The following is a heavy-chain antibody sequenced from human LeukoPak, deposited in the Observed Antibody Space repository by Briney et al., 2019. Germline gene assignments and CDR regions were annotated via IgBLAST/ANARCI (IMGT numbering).Heavy chain of an antibody. D-gene: IGHD5-18*01. CDR3: ARQDTAMVTYYYYGMDV. J-gene: IGHJ6*02. CDR1: GYSFTSYW. V-gene: IGHV5-51*01. Sequence: GESLKISCKGSGYSFTSYWIGWVRQMPGKGLEWMGIIYPGDSDTRYSPFFQGQVTISADKSISTAYLQWSSLKASDTAIYYCARQDTAMVTYYYYGMDVWGQGTTVTVSS. CDR2: IYPGDSDT.